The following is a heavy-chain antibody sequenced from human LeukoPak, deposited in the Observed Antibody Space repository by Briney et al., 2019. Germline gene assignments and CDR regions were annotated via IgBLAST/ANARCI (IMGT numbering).Heavy chain of an antibody. CDR3: AKHAGTTRQTKDY. D-gene: IGHD1-1*01. J-gene: IGHJ4*02. CDR2: ISASGGST. Sequence: GGSLRFSCAVSGVIFSNYAMSWVRQAPGRGLEWVSVISASGGSTYYADSVKGRFTISRDNSNNRLYLEMNSLRAEDTAVYYCAKHAGTTRQTKDYWGQGTLVTVSS. V-gene: IGHV3-23*01. CDR1: GVIFSNYA.